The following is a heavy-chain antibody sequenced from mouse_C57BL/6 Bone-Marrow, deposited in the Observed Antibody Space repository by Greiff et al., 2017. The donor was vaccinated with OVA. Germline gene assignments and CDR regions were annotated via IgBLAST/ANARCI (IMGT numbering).Heavy chain of an antibody. Sequence: EVMLVESGGGLVKPGGSLKLSCAASGFTFSSYAMSWVRQTPEKRLEWVATISDGGSYTYYPDNVKGRFTISRDNAKNNLYLQMSHLKSEDTAMYYCARDLGYFYAIDYWGQGTSVTVSS. CDR2: ISDGGSYT. CDR1: GFTFSSYA. D-gene: IGHD3-1*01. V-gene: IGHV5-4*01. CDR3: ARDLGYFYAIDY. J-gene: IGHJ4*01.